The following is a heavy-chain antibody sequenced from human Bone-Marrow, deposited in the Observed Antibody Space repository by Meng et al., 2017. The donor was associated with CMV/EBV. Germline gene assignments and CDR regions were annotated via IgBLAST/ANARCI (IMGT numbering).Heavy chain of an antibody. V-gene: IGHV3-30*02. Sequence: GESLKISCAASGFTFSSYAMHWVRQAPGKGLEWVAFIRYDGSNKYYADSVKGRFTISRDNSKNTLYLQMNSLRAEDTAVYYCAKGAIDDALAMVTVAGKGITDFDYWGQGTLVTVSS. CDR1: GFTFSSYA. D-gene: IGHD6-19*01. J-gene: IGHJ4*02. CDR3: AKGAIDDALAMVTVAGKGITDFDY. CDR2: IRYDGSNK.